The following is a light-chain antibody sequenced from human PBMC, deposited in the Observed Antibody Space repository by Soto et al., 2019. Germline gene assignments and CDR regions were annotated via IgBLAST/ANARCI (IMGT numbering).Light chain of an antibody. V-gene: IGLV2-11*01. CDR1: SSDVGGYNY. Sequence: QSFLTQPRSVSGSPGQAVTISCTGSSSDVGGYNYVSWFQQPPGKAPKLIIYDVTKRPSGVPDRFSGSKSGNTASLTISGLQAEDEADYYCCSYAGTYTYVFGTGTKVTVL. J-gene: IGLJ1*01. CDR3: CSYAGTYTYV. CDR2: DVT.